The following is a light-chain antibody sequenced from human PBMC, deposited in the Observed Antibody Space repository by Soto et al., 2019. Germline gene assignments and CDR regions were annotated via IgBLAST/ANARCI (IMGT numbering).Light chain of an antibody. J-gene: IGLJ1*01. CDR3: CSYAGSYNYV. Sequence: QSALTHPRSVSWSPGHSVTISCTGTSSDVGGYNYVSWYQHHPGKAPKLMIYDVTKRPSGVRDRFSASKSGNTASLTISGLQAEDEADYYCCSYAGSYNYVFGTGTKVTVL. CDR1: SSDVGGYNY. V-gene: IGLV2-11*01. CDR2: DVT.